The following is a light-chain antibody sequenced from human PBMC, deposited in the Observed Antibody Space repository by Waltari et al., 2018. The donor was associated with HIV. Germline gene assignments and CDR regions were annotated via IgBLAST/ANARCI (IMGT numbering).Light chain of an antibody. J-gene: IGLJ1*01. Sequence: QSVLTQPRSVSGSLGQSVTITCTGTTSDLGGYDYVSWYQKHPDKAPKLCIYDITPRPAGFPDRFSSSNSGTTASLTISDLRAEEEAQYYCCSYGGSHTYYVFGTGTMVTV. CDR3: CSYGGSHTYYV. V-gene: IGLV2-11*01. CDR2: DIT. CDR1: TSDLGGYDY.